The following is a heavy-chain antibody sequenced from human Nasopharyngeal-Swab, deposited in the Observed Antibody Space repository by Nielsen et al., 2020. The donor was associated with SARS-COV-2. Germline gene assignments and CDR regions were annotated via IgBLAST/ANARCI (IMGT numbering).Heavy chain of an antibody. CDR3: AREDIVGPLLDY. Sequence: WVRQAPGQGLEWMGIINPSGATASYAQKFQGRVTMTKDTSTSTVYMELSSLRSEDTAVYYCAREDIVGPLLDYWGQGTLVTVSS. CDR2: INPSGATA. V-gene: IGHV1-46*01. J-gene: IGHJ4*02. D-gene: IGHD1-26*01.